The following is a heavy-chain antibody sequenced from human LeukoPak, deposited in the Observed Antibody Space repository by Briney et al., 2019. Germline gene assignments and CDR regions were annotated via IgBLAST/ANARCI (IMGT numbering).Heavy chain of an antibody. Sequence: PGGSLRLSCAASGFTFSSHWMHWVRQAPGKGLVWVSRINSDESTTTYADSVKGRFTISRDNAKNTLYLQMNSLRAEDTAVYYCARDISGYYYFDYWGQGTLVTVSS. CDR3: ARDISGYYYFDY. V-gene: IGHV3-74*01. D-gene: IGHD3-22*01. CDR1: GFTFSSHW. CDR2: INSDESTT. J-gene: IGHJ4*02.